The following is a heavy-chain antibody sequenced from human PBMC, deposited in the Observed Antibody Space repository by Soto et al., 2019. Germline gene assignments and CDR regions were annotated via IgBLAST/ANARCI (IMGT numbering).Heavy chain of an antibody. CDR2: IYYSGST. D-gene: IGHD6-6*01. CDR1: GGSISSYY. CDR3: AREAEYSSSYMDV. Sequence: PSETLSLTCTVSGGSISSYYWSWIRQPPGKGLEWIGYIYYSGSTNYNPSLKSRVTISVDTSKNQFSLKLSSVTAADTAVYYCAREAEYSSSYMDVWGKGTTVTVSS. J-gene: IGHJ6*03. V-gene: IGHV4-59*01.